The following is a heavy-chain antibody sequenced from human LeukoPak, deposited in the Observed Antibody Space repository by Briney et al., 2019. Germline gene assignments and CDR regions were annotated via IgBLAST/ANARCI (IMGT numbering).Heavy chain of an antibody. V-gene: IGHV3-9*03. CDR2: ISWNSGSI. D-gene: IGHD3-22*01. Sequence: PGGSLRLSCAASGFTFDDYAMHWVRQAPGKGLEWVSGISWNSGSIGYADSVKGRFTISRDNAKNSLYLQMNSLRAEDMALYYCAKDILRKTTCYYDSSGYFAFDYWGQGTLVTVSS. CDR1: GFTFDDYA. J-gene: IGHJ4*02. CDR3: AKDILRKTTCYYDSSGYFAFDY.